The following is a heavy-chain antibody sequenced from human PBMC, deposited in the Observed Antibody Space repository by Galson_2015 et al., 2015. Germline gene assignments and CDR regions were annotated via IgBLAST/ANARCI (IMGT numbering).Heavy chain of an antibody. CDR1: GFTFSSYA. J-gene: IGHJ5*02. Sequence: SLRLSCAASGFTFSSYAMSWVRQAPGKGLEWVSAISGSGGSTYYADSVKGRFTISRDNSKNTLYLQMNSLRAEDTAVYYCAKLQYYDFWSGYLNWFDPWGQGTLVTVSS. V-gene: IGHV3-23*01. CDR2: ISGSGGST. D-gene: IGHD3-3*01. CDR3: AKLQYYDFWSGYLNWFDP.